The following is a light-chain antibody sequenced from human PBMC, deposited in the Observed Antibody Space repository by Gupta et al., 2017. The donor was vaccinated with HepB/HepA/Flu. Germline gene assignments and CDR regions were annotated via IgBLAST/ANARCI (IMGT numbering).Light chain of an antibody. CDR3: QQTYTAPFT. J-gene: IGKJ3*01. Sequence: DIQMTQSPSSLSASVGDRVTITCRASQNINTYLNWYQQKPGKAPNLLIYGTSTLQSGVPSRFSGSGSGTDFTLTITSLQPEDFATYYCQQTYTAPFTFGPGAKVDL. CDR2: GTS. CDR1: QNINTY. V-gene: IGKV1-39*01.